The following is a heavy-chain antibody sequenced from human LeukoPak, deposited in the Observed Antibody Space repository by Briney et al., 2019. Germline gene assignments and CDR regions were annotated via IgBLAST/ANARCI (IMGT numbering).Heavy chain of an antibody. CDR1: GFTFSSYA. V-gene: IGHV3-30*02. CDR3: AKGTGGYYFDY. D-gene: IGHD1-14*01. J-gene: IGHJ4*02. Sequence: GGSLRLSCAASGFTFSSYAMSWVRQAPGKGLEWVAFIRYDGSNKYYADSVKGRFTISRDNSKNTLYLQMNSLRAEDTAVYYCAKGTGGYYFDYWGQGTLVTVSS. CDR2: IRYDGSNK.